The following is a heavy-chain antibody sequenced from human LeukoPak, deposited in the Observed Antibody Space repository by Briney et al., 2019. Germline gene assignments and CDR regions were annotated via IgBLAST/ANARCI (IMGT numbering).Heavy chain of an antibody. CDR1: GGTFSSYA. J-gene: IGHJ6*04. V-gene: IGHV1-69*13. Sequence: AASVTVSCRASGGTFSSYAISWVRQAPGQGLEWMGGIIPIFGTANYAQKFQGRVTITADESTSTAYMELSSLRSEDTAVYYCARAVLSFGEPLYSGMDVWGKGTTVTVSS. D-gene: IGHD3-10*01. CDR3: ARAVLSFGEPLYSGMDV. CDR2: IIPIFGTA.